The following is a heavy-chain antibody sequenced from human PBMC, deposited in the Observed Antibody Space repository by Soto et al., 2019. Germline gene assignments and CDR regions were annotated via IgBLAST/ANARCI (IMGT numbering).Heavy chain of an antibody. CDR1: GGSISSSSYY. D-gene: IGHD5-18*01. CDR2: IYYSGST. V-gene: IGHV4-39*01. Sequence: PSETLSLTCTVSGGSISSSSYYWGWIRQPPGKGLEWIGRIYYSGSTYYNPSLKSRVTISVDTSKNQFSLKLSSVTAADTAVYYCARPQCTYSSPGALDIWGQRKMVIV. CDR3: ARPQCTYSSPGALDI. J-gene: IGHJ3*02.